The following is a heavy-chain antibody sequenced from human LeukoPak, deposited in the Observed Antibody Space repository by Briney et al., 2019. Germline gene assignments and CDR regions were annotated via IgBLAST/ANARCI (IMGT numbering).Heavy chain of an antibody. D-gene: IGHD6-19*01. Sequence: GGSLRLSCAASGFTFSSYSMHWVRQAPGKGLEWVSGISWNSGSIGYADSVKGRFTISRDNAKNSLYLQMNSLRAEDTALYYCAKDMSAVADTTDDAFDIWGQGTMVTVSS. J-gene: IGHJ3*02. CDR3: AKDMSAVADTTDDAFDI. CDR2: ISWNSGSI. V-gene: IGHV3-9*01. CDR1: GFTFSSYS.